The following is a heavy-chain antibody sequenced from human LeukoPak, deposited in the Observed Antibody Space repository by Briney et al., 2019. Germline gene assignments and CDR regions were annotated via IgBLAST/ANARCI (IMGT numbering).Heavy chain of an antibody. J-gene: IGHJ4*02. CDR2: MWYEGSDK. Sequence: PGGSLRLSCAASGFTFSSYGMHWVRQAPGRGLEWVAVMWYEGSDKHYADSVKGRFTISRDNSKNTLYLQLNSLRAEDTAVYYCARGSSSWYYFDYWGQGTLVTVSS. CDR3: ARGSSSWYYFDY. CDR1: GFTFSSYG. V-gene: IGHV3-33*08. D-gene: IGHD6-13*01.